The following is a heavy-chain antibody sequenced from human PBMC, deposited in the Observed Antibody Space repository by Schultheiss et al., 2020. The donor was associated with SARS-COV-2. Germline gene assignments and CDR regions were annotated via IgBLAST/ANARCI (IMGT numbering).Heavy chain of an antibody. CDR3: ARHSGVGATRNFDY. D-gene: IGHD1-26*01. CDR1: GGSISSYY. V-gene: IGHV4-59*08. CDR2: IYYSGST. J-gene: IGHJ4*02. Sequence: SQTLSLTCTVSGGSISSYYWSWIRQPPGKGLEWIGYIYYSGSTNYNPSLKSRVTMSVDTSKNQFSLKLSSVTAADTAVYYCARHSGVGATRNFDYWGQGTLVTVSS.